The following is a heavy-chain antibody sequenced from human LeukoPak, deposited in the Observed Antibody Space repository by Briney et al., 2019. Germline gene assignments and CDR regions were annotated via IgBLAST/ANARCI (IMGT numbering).Heavy chain of an antibody. CDR3: ARGFGYGFDN. CDR2: ISSSGTTM. Sequence: GGSLRLTCAASGFTFSSYEMNWVRQAPGKGLEWVSYISSSGTTMYYADSMKGRLTISRNNAKDSLDLQVNSLRAEDTAVYYCARGFGYGFDNWGQGTLVTVSS. D-gene: IGHD5-18*01. CDR1: GFTFSSYE. V-gene: IGHV3-48*03. J-gene: IGHJ4*02.